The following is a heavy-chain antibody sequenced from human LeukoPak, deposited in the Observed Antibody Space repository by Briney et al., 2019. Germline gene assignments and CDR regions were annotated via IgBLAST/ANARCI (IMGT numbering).Heavy chain of an antibody. CDR1: GFTFSSYW. J-gene: IGHJ4*02. Sequence: GGSLRLSCAAPGFTFSSYWMHWVRQAPGKGLVWVSRINSDGSSTSYADSVKGRFTISRDNAKNTLYLQMNSLRAEDTAVYYCAKGSGSYYLVYFDCWGQGTLVTVSS. CDR3: AKGSGSYYLVYFDC. V-gene: IGHV3-74*01. CDR2: INSDGSST. D-gene: IGHD1-26*01.